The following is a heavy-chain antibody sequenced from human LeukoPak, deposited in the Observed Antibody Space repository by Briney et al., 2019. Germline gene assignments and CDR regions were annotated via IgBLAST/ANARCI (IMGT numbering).Heavy chain of an antibody. J-gene: IGHJ3*02. D-gene: IGHD5-12*01. V-gene: IGHV4-39*01. CDR2: FYYTGST. CDR3: ARHSRSGYGDYESAFDI. CDR1: GGSISSYY. Sequence: SETLSLTCIVSGGSISSYYWSWIRQPPGKGLEWIGNFYYTGSTYYNPSLKSRITISVDTSKNQFSLKLRSVTAADTAVYYCARHSRSGYGDYESAFDIWGQGTMVTVSS.